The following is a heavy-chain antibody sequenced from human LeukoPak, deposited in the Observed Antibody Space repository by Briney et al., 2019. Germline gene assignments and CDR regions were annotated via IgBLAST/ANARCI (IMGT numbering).Heavy chain of an antibody. Sequence: SETLSLTCTVSGGSISSYYWSWIRQPPGKGLEWIGYIYYTGTTNYNPSLNSRVTISVDTSKNQFSLKLSSVTAADTAVYYCARGFMTTVTTAVYYFDYWGQGTLVTVSS. CDR2: IYYTGTT. CDR1: GGSISSYY. D-gene: IGHD4-17*01. V-gene: IGHV4-59*12. CDR3: ARGFMTTVTTAVYYFDY. J-gene: IGHJ4*02.